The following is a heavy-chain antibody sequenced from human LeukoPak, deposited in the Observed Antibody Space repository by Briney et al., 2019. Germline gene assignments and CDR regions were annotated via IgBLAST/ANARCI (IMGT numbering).Heavy chain of an antibody. CDR1: GYTFTGYF. V-gene: IGHV1-2*02. CDR3: ARADSSNWYWFDP. Sequence: ASVKVSCKASGYTFTGYFIHWLRQAPGQGLEWMGWINPNSGGTNYEQKFQGRVTMTRDTSMSTAYMELSSLRSDDTAVYYCARADSSNWYWFDPWGQGTLDTVSS. CDR2: INPNSGGT. J-gene: IGHJ5*02. D-gene: IGHD6-13*01.